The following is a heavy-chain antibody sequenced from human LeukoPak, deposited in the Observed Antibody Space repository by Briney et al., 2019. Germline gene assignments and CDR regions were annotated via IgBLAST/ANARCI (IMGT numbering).Heavy chain of an antibody. CDR3: ARKITMVRGLGAFDI. D-gene: IGHD3-10*01. CDR2: IIPIFGTA. V-gene: IGHV1-69*01. J-gene: IGHJ3*02. CDR1: GGTFSSYA. Sequence: SSVKVSCKASGGTFSSYAISWVRQAPGHGLEWMGGIIPIFGTANYAQKFQGRVTITADESTSTAYMELSSLRSEDTAVYYCARKITMVRGLGAFDIWGQGTMVTVSS.